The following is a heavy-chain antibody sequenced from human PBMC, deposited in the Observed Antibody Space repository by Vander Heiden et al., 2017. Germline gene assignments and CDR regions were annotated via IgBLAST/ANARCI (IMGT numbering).Heavy chain of an antibody. Sequence: QVQLQESGPGLVKPSQTLSLTCTVSGGSIRRGGYYWSWIRQHPGKGLEWIAYIYYSGSTYYNPSLKSLVTISVDTSKNQFSLKLSSVTAADTAVYYCARAYDYGDQNWFDPWGQGTLVTVSS. CDR3: ARAYDYGDQNWFDP. J-gene: IGHJ5*02. CDR1: GGSIRRGGYY. CDR2: IYYSGST. D-gene: IGHD4-17*01. V-gene: IGHV4-31*01.